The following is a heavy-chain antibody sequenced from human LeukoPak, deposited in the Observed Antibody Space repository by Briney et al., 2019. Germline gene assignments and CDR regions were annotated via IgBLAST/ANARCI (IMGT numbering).Heavy chain of an antibody. CDR1: GFTFSSYA. CDR3: AKDYAGGWPKRGMDV. Sequence: GGSLRLSCAVSGFTFSSYAMSWVRQAPGKGLEWVSAISGSGGGTFYADSVRGRFTLSRDNSKNTVYLQMNSLRAEDTAVYYCAKDYAGGWPKRGMDVWGKGATVTVSS. CDR2: ISGSGGGT. D-gene: IGHD3-16*01. J-gene: IGHJ6*03. V-gene: IGHV3-23*01.